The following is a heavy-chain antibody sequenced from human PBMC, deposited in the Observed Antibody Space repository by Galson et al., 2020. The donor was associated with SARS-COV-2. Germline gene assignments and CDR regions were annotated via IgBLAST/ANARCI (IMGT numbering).Heavy chain of an antibody. Sequence: SETLSLTCTVSGGSISSSSYYWGWIRQPPGKGLEWIGSIYYSGSTYYNPSLKSRVTISVDTSKNQFSLKLSSVTAADTAVYYCARALYYYDSSGDPHLDACDIWGQGTMVTGSS. CDR2: IYYSGST. CDR1: GGSISSSSYY. V-gene: IGHV4-39*01. J-gene: IGHJ3*02. D-gene: IGHD3-22*01. CDR3: ARALYYYDSSGDPHLDACDI.